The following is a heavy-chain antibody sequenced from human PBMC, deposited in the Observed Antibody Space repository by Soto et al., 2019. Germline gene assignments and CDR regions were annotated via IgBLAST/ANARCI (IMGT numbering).Heavy chain of an antibody. CDR1: GGSISSGDYY. D-gene: IGHD3-22*01. Sequence: SETLSLTCTVSGGSISSGDYYWSWIRQPPGKGLEWIGYIYYSGSTYYNPSLKSRVTISVDTSKNQFSLKLSSVTAADTAVYYCARVVPHYNDSSGYYYDAFDIXGQGTMVP. J-gene: IGHJ3*02. V-gene: IGHV4-30-4*01. CDR2: IYYSGST. CDR3: ARVVPHYNDSSGYYYDAFDI.